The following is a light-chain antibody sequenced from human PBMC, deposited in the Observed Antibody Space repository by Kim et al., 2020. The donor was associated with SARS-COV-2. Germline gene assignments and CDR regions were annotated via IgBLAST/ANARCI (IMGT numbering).Light chain of an antibody. CDR3: QQYGSSPRT. V-gene: IGKV3-20*01. CDR1: QSIISNY. Sequence: SPGERATLSCRASQSIISNYLAWYQQKPGQAPRLVIYAASSRATGIPDRFSGSGSGTDFTLTISRLEPEDFAVYHCQQYGSSPRTFGQGTKVDIK. J-gene: IGKJ1*01. CDR2: AAS.